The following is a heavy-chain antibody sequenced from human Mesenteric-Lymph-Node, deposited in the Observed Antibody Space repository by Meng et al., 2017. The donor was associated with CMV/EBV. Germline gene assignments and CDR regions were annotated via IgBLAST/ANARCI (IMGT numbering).Heavy chain of an antibody. CDR2: ISQSGSP. V-gene: IGHV4-4*02. CDR1: GFTFSSYAM. D-gene: IGHD2-2*01. Sequence: GSLRLSCAASGFTFSSYAMSWVRQPPGKGLEWIGDISQSGSPNYNPSLKSRLTISVDKSNNLFSLRLTSVTAADTALYYCARLHCTGTSCYRPEYNWFDPWGQGNLVTVSS. J-gene: IGHJ5*02. CDR3: ARLHCTGTSCYRPEYNWFDP.